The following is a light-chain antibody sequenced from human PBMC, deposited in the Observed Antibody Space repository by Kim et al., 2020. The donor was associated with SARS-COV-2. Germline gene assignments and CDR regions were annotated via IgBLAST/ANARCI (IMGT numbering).Light chain of an antibody. V-gene: IGLV3-21*04. Sequence: APGQTARSTWGGTNIGSKNVHWYRQKADRTPWLVIFYDHDRPSGIPEQFSGSNYGNTATLTISRVEAEDEAVYYCQVWDSNSDPVVFGGGTQLTVL. CDR2: YDH. CDR3: QVWDSNSDPVV. CDR1: NIGSKN. J-gene: IGLJ2*01.